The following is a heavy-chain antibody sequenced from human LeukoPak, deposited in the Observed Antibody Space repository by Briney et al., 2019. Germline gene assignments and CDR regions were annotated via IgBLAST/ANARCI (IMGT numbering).Heavy chain of an antibody. CDR2: INHSGST. J-gene: IGHJ6*02. Sequence: SETLSLTCAVYGGSFSGYYWSWIRQPPGKGLEWIGEINHSGSTNYNPSLKSRVTISVDTSKNQFSLKLSSVTAADMAVYYCARVRLGYCSSTSCYNYYYYGMDVWGQGTTVTVSS. V-gene: IGHV4-34*01. CDR3: ARVRLGYCSSTSCYNYYYYGMDV. CDR1: GGSFSGYY. D-gene: IGHD2-2*02.